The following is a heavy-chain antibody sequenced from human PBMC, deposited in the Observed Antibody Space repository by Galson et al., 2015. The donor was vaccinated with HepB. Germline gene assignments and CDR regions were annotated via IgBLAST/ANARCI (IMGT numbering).Heavy chain of an antibody. CDR1: GYTFSNYG. D-gene: IGHD2-2*01. Sequence: SVKVSCKVSGYTFSNYGISWVRQAPGQGLEWMGWISVYNGNTNYAQKLQGGVVMTTDTSTNTNYMELRSLRFDDTAVYYCARARYSTSPPDYWGQGTLVTVSS. CDR3: ARARYSTSPPDY. CDR2: ISVYNGNT. J-gene: IGHJ4*02. V-gene: IGHV1-18*01.